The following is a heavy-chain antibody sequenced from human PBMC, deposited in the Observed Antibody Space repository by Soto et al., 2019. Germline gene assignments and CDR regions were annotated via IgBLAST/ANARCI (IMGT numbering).Heavy chain of an antibody. V-gene: IGHV3-33*01. CDR2: IWYDGSNK. D-gene: IGHD5-18*01. Sequence: GGSLRLSCAASGFTFSSYGMHWVRQAPGKGLEWVAVIWYDGSNKYYADSVKGRFTISRDNSKNTLYLQMNSLRAEDTAVYYCARDWDTIMTEYFQHWGQGTLVTVSS. CDR1: GFTFSSYG. J-gene: IGHJ1*01. CDR3: ARDWDTIMTEYFQH.